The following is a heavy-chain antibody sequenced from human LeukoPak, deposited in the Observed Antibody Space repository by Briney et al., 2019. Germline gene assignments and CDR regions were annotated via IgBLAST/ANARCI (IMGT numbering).Heavy chain of an antibody. CDR3: VKDPGGAAAGIFDY. CDR2: ISYDGSNK. J-gene: IGHJ4*02. CDR1: GFTFSSYA. Sequence: GGSLRLSCAASGFTFSSYAMHWVRQAPGKGLEWVAVISYDGSNKYYADSVKGRFTISRDNSKNTLYLQMNSLRAEDTAVYYCVKDPGGAAAGIFDYWGQGTLVTVSS. D-gene: IGHD6-13*01. V-gene: IGHV3-30-3*01.